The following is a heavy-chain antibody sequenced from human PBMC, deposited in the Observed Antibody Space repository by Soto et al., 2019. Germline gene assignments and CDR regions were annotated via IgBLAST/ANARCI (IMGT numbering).Heavy chain of an antibody. D-gene: IGHD3-22*01. CDR2: ISGSGGST. CDR1: GFTFSSYA. CDR3: AKVSYDSSGYYSN. J-gene: IGHJ4*02. Sequence: GRSLRLSWAASGFTFSSYAMSWVRQAPGKGLEWVSAISGSGGSTYYADSVKGRFTISRDNSKNTLYLQMKSLRAEDTAVYYCAKVSYDSSGYYSNWGQGTLVTVCS. V-gene: IGHV3-23*01.